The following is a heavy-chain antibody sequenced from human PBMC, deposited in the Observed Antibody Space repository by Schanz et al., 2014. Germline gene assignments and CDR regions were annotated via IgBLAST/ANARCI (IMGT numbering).Heavy chain of an antibody. CDR1: GFTLSSYA. CDR3: AKGMGYCSGGTCYDYYYYGLDV. V-gene: IGHV3-23*04. Sequence: VQLVESGGGVVQPGRSLRLSCAAYGFTLSSYAMHWVRQAPGKGLEWVSALSGSGGSTYYADSVKGRFTISRDNSENTLYLQMNSLSADDTAVCYCAKGMGYCSGGTCYDYYYYGLDVWGQGTTVTVSS. CDR2: LSGSGGST. D-gene: IGHD2-15*01. J-gene: IGHJ6*02.